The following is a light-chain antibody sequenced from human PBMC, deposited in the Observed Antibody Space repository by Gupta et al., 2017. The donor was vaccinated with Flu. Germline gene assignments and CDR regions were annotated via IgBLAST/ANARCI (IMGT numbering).Light chain of an antibody. Sequence: QSLLSQPPSASGTPGQRVTMSCSGGSSNTENNDVYWYPQLPGTAPSLLISRNYQRPSGVPDRFSGSKSGTSASLAISGLRSEDEADYYCSAGGDSLSSWVFGGGTKLTVL. CDR2: RNY. CDR1: SSNTENND. J-gene: IGLJ3*02. V-gene: IGLV1-47*01. CDR3: SAGGDSLSSWV.